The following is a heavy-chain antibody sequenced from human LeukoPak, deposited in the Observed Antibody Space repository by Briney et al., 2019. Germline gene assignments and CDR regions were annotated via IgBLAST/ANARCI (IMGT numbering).Heavy chain of an antibody. CDR2: ISGAGDRT. Sequence: PGGSLRLSCAGSGFTFSSYAMSWVRQAPGKGLEWDSDISGAGDRTYYADSVKGRFTISRDNPKNTLYLQMNSLRAEDTAIYYCAKARIPSGNGYYSDWGQGTLVTVSS. J-gene: IGHJ4*02. V-gene: IGHV3-23*01. CDR1: GFTFSSYA. CDR3: AKARIPSGNGYYSD. D-gene: IGHD3-22*01.